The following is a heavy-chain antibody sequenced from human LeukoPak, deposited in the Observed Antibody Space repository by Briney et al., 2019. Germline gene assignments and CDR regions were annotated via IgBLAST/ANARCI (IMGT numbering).Heavy chain of an antibody. CDR1: GFIFSTYA. D-gene: IGHD2-15*01. J-gene: IGHJ4*02. CDR2: ISGSGGNT. CDR3: ASSYCSGGHCYPQQKVYYFDF. Sequence: PGGSLRLSCVASGFIFSTYAMSWVRQAPGKGLEWVSGISGSGGNTYYADSVKGRLTISRDNSKNTVYLQINSLRAEDTAVYYCASSYCSGGHCYPQQKVYYFDFWGQGTLVTVSS. V-gene: IGHV3-23*01.